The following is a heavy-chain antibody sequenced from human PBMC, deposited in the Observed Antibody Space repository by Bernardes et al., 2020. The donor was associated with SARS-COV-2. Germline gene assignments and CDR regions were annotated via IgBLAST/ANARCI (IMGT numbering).Heavy chain of an antibody. CDR3: ARDLGQQPYGMDV. J-gene: IGHJ6*02. Sequence: SETLSLTCTVSGGSISSYYWSWIRQPPGKGLEWIGYIYYSGSTNYNPSLKSRVTISVDTSKNQFSLKLSSVTAADTAVYYCARDLGQQPYGMDVWGRGTTVTVSS. CDR1: GGSISSYY. V-gene: IGHV4-59*01. CDR2: IYYSGST. D-gene: IGHD6-13*01.